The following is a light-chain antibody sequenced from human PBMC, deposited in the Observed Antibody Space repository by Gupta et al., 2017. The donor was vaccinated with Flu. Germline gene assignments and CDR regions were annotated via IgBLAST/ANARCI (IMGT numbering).Light chain of an antibody. V-gene: IGKV1-39*01. J-gene: IGKJ2*01. CDR2: AAS. CDR3: QQSYGTPMYT. Sequence: SSLSASVGDRVTISCRASQSITNYLNWYQQKPGKAPKLLIYAASSLQSGVPSRFSGSGSGTDFTLTISSLQPEDFATYYCQQSYGTPMYTFGQGTKLKIK. CDR1: QSITNY.